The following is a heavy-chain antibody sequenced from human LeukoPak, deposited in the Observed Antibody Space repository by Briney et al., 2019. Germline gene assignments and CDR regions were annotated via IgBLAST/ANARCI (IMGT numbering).Heavy chain of an antibody. Sequence: GSLRLSCAASGFTFSSYSMNWVRQAPGKGLEWVSYISSSSSTIYYADSVKGRFTISRDNSKNTLYLQMNSLRAEDTAVYYCARDTGRIQLWFFDYWGQGTLVTVSS. CDR2: ISSSSSTI. J-gene: IGHJ4*02. CDR3: ARDTGRIQLWFFDY. CDR1: GFTFSSYS. V-gene: IGHV3-48*01. D-gene: IGHD5-18*01.